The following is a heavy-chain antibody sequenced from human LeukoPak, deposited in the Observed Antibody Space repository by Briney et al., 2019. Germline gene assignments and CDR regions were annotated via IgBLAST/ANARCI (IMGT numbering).Heavy chain of an antibody. Sequence: PGGSLRLSCAASGFTFSSYGMHWVRQAPGKGLEWVAFIRYDGSNKYYTDSVKGRFTISRDNSKNTLYLQMNSLRAEDTAVYYCARVSAAAGTLYAFDIWGQGTMVTVSS. D-gene: IGHD6-13*01. J-gene: IGHJ3*02. CDR2: IRYDGSNK. CDR3: ARVSAAAGTLYAFDI. CDR1: GFTFSSYG. V-gene: IGHV3-30*02.